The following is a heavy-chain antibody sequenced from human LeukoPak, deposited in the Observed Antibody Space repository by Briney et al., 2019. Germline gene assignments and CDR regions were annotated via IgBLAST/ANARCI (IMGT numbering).Heavy chain of an antibody. J-gene: IGHJ3*02. V-gene: IGHV3-33*06. Sequence: GGSLRLSCAASGFTFSSYGMHWVRQAPGKGLEWVAVIWYDGSNKHYADSVKGRFTISRDNSKNTLYLQMYSLRVEDTAVYYCAKGEADDSSGADAFDIWGQGTMVTVSS. D-gene: IGHD3-22*01. CDR3: AKGEADDSSGADAFDI. CDR2: IWYDGSNK. CDR1: GFTFSSYG.